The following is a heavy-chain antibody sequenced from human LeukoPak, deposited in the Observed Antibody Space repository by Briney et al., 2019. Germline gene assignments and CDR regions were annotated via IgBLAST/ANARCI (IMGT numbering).Heavy chain of an antibody. Sequence: SETLSLTCTVSAGSISSSNYYWGWIRQPPGKGLEWIGSIYYSGRTYYNPSLKSRVTISVDTSKKQFSLKLSSVTAADTAVYYCARVGATNYYYYMDVWGKGTTVTVSS. CDR2: IYYSGRT. CDR1: AGSISSSNYY. V-gene: IGHV4-39*01. J-gene: IGHJ6*03. D-gene: IGHD1-26*01. CDR3: ARVGATNYYYYMDV.